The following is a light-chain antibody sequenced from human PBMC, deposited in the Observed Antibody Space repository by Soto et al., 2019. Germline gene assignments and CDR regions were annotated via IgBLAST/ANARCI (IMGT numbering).Light chain of an antibody. CDR2: KAS. CDR1: QTISSW. V-gene: IGKV1-5*03. J-gene: IGKJ4*01. CDR3: QQYNSYPLT. Sequence: DIQMTQSPSTLSASVGDRVTITCRASQTISSWLAWYQQRPGKAPKLLFYKASSLESGVPSRFSGSGSGTEFTLTISSLQPDDCATYYCQQYNSYPLTFGGGTKVEIK.